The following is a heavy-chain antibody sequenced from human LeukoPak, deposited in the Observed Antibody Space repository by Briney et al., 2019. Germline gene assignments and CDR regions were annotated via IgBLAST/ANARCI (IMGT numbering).Heavy chain of an antibody. D-gene: IGHD3-10*01. CDR3: AKDRGGWFGELYPTFDP. CDR1: GFTFSSYE. V-gene: IGHV3-23*01. Sequence: PGGSLRLSCAASGFTFSSYEMNWVRQAPGKGLEWVSAISGSGGSTYYADSVKGRFTISRDNSKNTLYLQMNSLRAEDTAVYYCAKDRGGWFGELYPTFDPWGQGTLVTVSS. CDR2: ISGSGGST. J-gene: IGHJ5*02.